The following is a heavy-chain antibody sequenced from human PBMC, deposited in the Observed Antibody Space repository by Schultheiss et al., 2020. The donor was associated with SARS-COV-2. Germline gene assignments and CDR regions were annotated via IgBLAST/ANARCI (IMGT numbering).Heavy chain of an antibody. CDR2: IYYSGST. Sequence: SETLSLTCTVSGGSFSGYYWSWIRQPPGKGLEWIGSIYYSGSTNYNPSLKSRVTISVDTSKNQFSLKLSSVTAADTAVYYCARTSAAYSGYDSYYFDYWGQGTLVTVSS. V-gene: IGHV4-59*08. CDR3: ARTSAAYSGYDSYYFDY. CDR1: GGSFSGYY. J-gene: IGHJ4*02. D-gene: IGHD5-12*01.